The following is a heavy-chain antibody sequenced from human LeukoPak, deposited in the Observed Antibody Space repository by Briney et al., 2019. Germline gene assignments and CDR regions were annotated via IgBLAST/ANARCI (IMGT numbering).Heavy chain of an antibody. J-gene: IGHJ4*02. D-gene: IGHD2-21*02. V-gene: IGHV3-23*01. Sequence: GGSLRLSCAASGFTFSSYAMHWVRPAPGKGLEWVSALSGSGDRTYYADSVKGRFTISRDDSKNTLSLQMNSLRAEDTAVYYCAKDCGGDCYYDSVYWGQGILVTVSS. CDR3: AKDCGGDCYYDSVY. CDR1: GFTFSSYA. CDR2: LSGSGDRT.